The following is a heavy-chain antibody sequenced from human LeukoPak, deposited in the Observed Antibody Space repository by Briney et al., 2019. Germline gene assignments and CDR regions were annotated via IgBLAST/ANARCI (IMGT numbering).Heavy chain of an antibody. J-gene: IGHJ5*02. CDR2: ISYSGTT. CDR1: GGSLNSPNYY. D-gene: IGHD3-10*01. CDR3: ARHDYYGSLNWFDP. V-gene: IGHV4-39*01. Sequence: SETLSLTCIVSGGSLNSPNYYWGWIHQPPGKGLEWIGTISYSGTTYYNPSLKSRLTISVDTSKNQFSLKLTSVTVADTSVYYCARHDYYGSLNWFDPWGQGTLITVSS.